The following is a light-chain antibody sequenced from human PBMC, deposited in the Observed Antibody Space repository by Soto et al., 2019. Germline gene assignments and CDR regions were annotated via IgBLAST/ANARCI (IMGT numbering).Light chain of an antibody. Sequence: ILMTQSPVTLSVSPGDSATLSCRASQSIGSNLAWYQQKPGQAPRLLIYAASTRVTGLPGRFSGRGSGTEFTLTISFLQSEDFAIYYCQHYTNWPPITFGQGTRLEIK. CDR2: AAS. V-gene: IGKV3-15*01. CDR1: QSIGSN. CDR3: QHYTNWPPIT. J-gene: IGKJ5*01.